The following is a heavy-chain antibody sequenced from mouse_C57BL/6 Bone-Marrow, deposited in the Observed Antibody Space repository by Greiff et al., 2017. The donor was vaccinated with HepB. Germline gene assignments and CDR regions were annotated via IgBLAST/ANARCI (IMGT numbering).Heavy chain of an antibody. Sequence: EVKLMESGGGLVQSGRSLRLSCATSGFTFSDFYMEWVRQAPGKGLEWIAASRNKANDYTTEYSASVKGRFIVSRDTSQSILYLQMNALRAEDTAIYYCARAAYYSNYEGYVDVWGTGTTVTVSS. CDR1: GFTFSDFY. D-gene: IGHD2-5*01. CDR2: SRNKANDYTT. J-gene: IGHJ1*03. V-gene: IGHV7-1*01. CDR3: ARAAYYSNYEGYVDV.